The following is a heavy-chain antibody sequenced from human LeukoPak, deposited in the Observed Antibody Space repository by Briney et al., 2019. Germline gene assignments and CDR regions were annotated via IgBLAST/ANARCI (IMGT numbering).Heavy chain of an antibody. V-gene: IGHV3-30*02. D-gene: IGHD2-15*01. CDR2: IRYDGSNK. Sequence: PGGSLRLSCAASGFIFNTYVMHWVRQAPGKGLEWLAFIRYDGSNKNYADSVKGRFTISRDNTKNSLYLQMNSLRAEDTAVYYCAKDGGSDPDSFEIWGQGTMVTVSS. CDR3: AKDGGSDPDSFEI. J-gene: IGHJ3*02. CDR1: GFIFNTYV.